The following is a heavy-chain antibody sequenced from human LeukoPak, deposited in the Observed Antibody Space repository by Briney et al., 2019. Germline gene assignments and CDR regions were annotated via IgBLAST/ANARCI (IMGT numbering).Heavy chain of an antibody. D-gene: IGHD3-9*01. CDR3: ARGGGFYNDYFHP. Sequence: ASVKVSCKASGYTFTSYYMHWMRQAPGQGPEWMGWINPNSGVTNYAQKFQGRVIMIRDTSISTVYMDLSSLRSDDTALYYCARGGGFYNDYFHPWGQGTLVTVSS. CDR1: GYTFTSYY. CDR2: INPNSGVT. J-gene: IGHJ5*02. V-gene: IGHV1-2*02.